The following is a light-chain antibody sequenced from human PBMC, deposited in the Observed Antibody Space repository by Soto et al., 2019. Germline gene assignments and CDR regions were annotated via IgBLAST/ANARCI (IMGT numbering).Light chain of an antibody. V-gene: IGKV1-39*01. J-gene: IGKJ1*01. Sequence: DIQMAQSPSGLSASVGDRVTSSCRACQNMDEYLNWYQHKAGKAPKLLIYAASTVQSGVPSRFSDSESGTDCNRTINRLQPEDIASYICHLSDSTWTCCLGT. CDR2: AAS. CDR1: QNMDEY. CDR3: HLSDSTWT.